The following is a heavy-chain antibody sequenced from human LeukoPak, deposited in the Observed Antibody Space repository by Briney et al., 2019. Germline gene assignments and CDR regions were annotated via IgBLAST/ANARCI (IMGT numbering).Heavy chain of an antibody. CDR2: IIPIFGTA. D-gene: IGHD1-26*01. V-gene: IGHV1-69*13. CDR3: AREALILYSGSYYDY. CDR1: GGTFSSYA. Sequence: SVKVSCKASGGTFSSYAISWVRQAPGQGLEWMGGIIPIFGTANYAQKFQGRVTITADESTSTAYMELSSLRSEDTAVYYCAREALILYSGSYYDYWGQGTLVTVSS. J-gene: IGHJ4*02.